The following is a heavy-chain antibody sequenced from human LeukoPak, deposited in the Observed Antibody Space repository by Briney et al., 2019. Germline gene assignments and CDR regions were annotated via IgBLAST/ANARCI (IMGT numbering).Heavy chain of an antibody. CDR2: IYYSGST. Sequence: SETLSLTCTVSGGSISSYYWSWIRQPPGKGLEWIGYIYYSGSTNYNPPLKSRVTISVDTSKNQFSLKLSSVTAADTAVYYCARGVKRTHYGDYVVGWFDPWGQGTLVTVSS. CDR3: ARGVKRTHYGDYVVGWFDP. D-gene: IGHD4-17*01. V-gene: IGHV4-59*01. CDR1: GGSISSYY. J-gene: IGHJ5*02.